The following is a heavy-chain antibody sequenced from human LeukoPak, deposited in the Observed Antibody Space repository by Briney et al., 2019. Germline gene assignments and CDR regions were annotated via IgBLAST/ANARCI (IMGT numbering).Heavy chain of an antibody. CDR2: IKEDGTEK. CDR3: ARDQFSGYYDY. J-gene: IGHJ4*02. V-gene: IGHV3-7*01. D-gene: IGHD3-22*01. CDR1: GFTFSSYW. Sequence: PGGSLRLSCAASGFTFSSYWMTWVRRAPTKGLEWVANIKEDGTEKFYVDSVKGRFTISRDNAKNSLYLQINSLRAEDTAVYYCARDQFSGYYDYWGQGTLVTASS.